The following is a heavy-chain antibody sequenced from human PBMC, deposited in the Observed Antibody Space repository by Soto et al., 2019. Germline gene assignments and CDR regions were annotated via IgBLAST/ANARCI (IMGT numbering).Heavy chain of an antibody. CDR3: AKDYATTWYNWFDP. V-gene: IGHV3-30*18. Sequence: GGSLRLSCAASGFTFSSFGMHWVRQAPGKGLEWVALISFDGRNKYYVDSVKGRFTVSRDNSKNTLFLQMNSLRAEDTGVYYCAKDYATTWYNWFDPWGQGTVVTVS. CDR1: GFTFSSFG. D-gene: IGHD2-2*01. CDR2: ISFDGRNK. J-gene: IGHJ5*02.